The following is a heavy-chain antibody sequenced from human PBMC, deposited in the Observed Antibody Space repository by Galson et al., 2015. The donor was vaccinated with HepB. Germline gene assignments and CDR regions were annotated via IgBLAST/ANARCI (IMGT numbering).Heavy chain of an antibody. CDR3: ATRGDGRGMIDY. CDR2: INPNSGGT. J-gene: IGHJ4*02. V-gene: IGHV1-2*02. Sequence: SVKVSCKASGYSFTGYYMHWVRQASGQGLEWMGWINPNSGGTNYAQKFQGRVTMTRDTSISTAYMEVRRLRSDDTAVYYCATRGDGRGMIDYWGQGTLVTVSS. D-gene: IGHD3-10*01. CDR1: GYSFTGYY.